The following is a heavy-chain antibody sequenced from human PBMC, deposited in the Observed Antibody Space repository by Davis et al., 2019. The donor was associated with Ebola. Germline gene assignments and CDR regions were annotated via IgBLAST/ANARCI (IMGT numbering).Heavy chain of an antibody. D-gene: IGHD7-27*01. J-gene: IGHJ4*02. Sequence: PGGSLRLSCAASGFTFDDYGMGWVRQVPGKGLEWVSGLNWNGDSTGYADSVKGRFTISRDNAKNSLYLQMNSLRAEDTAMYYCAKVPTRDLSPGYWGQGTLVTVSS. CDR3: AKVPTRDLSPGY. CDR1: GFTFDDYG. V-gene: IGHV3-20*04. CDR2: LNWNGDST.